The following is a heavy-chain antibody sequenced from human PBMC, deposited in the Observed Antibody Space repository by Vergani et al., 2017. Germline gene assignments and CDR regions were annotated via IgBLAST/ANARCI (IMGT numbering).Heavy chain of an antibody. V-gene: IGHV3-53*01. D-gene: IGHD4-23*01. CDR2: IYSGGST. Sequence: EVQLVESGGGLIQPGGSLRLSCAASGFTVSSNYMSWVRQAPGKGLEWVSVIYSGGSTYYADSVKGRFTISRDNSKNTRYLQMNSLRAEDTAVYYCASYYGGNSWDFDYWGQGTLVTVSS. CDR1: GFTVSSNY. J-gene: IGHJ4*02. CDR3: ASYYGGNSWDFDY.